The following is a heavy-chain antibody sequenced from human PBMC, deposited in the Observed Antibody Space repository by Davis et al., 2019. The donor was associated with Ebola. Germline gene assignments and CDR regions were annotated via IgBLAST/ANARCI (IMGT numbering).Heavy chain of an antibody. CDR3: AKDRDCGGGSCIFDF. V-gene: IGHV3-23*01. CDR1: GFTFSNYA. J-gene: IGHJ4*02. CDR2: ISGGGDNK. Sequence: GGSLRLSCAASGFTFSNYAMTWVRQAPAKGLAWVSVISGGGDNKYYAASVKGRFTISRDNSRNTMYLQLNSLRDEDTAVYYCAKDRDCGGGSCIFDFWGQGSLVTVSS. D-gene: IGHD2-15*01.